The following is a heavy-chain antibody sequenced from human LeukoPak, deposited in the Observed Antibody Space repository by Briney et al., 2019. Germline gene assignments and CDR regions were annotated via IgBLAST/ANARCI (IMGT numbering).Heavy chain of an antibody. CDR3: ARDRGDGYIWGRYFDY. CDR1: GGTFSSYA. Sequence: SVKISCKASGGTFSSYAISWVRQAPGQGLEWMGRIIPIFGIANYAQKFQGRITITADKSTSTAYMELSSLRSEDTAVYYCARDRGDGYIWGRYFDYWGQGTLVTVSS. CDR2: IIPIFGIA. J-gene: IGHJ4*02. D-gene: IGHD5-24*01. V-gene: IGHV1-69*04.